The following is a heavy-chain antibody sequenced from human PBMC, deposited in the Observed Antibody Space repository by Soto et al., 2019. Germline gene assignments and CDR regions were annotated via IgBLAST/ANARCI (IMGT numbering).Heavy chain of an antibody. CDR3: ARVYCSSTSCSYYYGMDV. J-gene: IGHJ6*02. D-gene: IGHD2-2*01. CDR2: INAGNGNT. Sequence: ASVKVSCKASGYTFTSYAMHWVRQAPGQRLEWMGWINAGNGNTKYSQKFQGRVTITRDTSASTAYMELSSLRSEDTAVYYCARVYCSSTSCSYYYGMDVWGQGTTVTV. CDR1: GYTFTSYA. V-gene: IGHV1-3*01.